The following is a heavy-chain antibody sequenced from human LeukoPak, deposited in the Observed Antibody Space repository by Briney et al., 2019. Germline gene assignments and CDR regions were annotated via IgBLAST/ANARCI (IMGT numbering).Heavy chain of an antibody. CDR1: GYSFTTYW. CDR3: ARHPWFGELFSEKFYYFDY. D-gene: IGHD3-10*01. J-gene: IGHJ4*02. CDR2: IYPGDSDT. V-gene: IGHV5-51*01. Sequence: GESLKISCRGSGYSFTTYWIGWVRQMPGKGLEWMGIIYPGDSDTRYTPSFQGQVTISADKSISTAYLQWSSLKASDTAMYYCARHPWFGELFSEKFYYFDYWGQGTLVTVSS.